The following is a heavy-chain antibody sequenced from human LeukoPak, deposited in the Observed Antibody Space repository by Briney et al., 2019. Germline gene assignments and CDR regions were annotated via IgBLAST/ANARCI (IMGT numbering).Heavy chain of an antibody. Sequence: GGSLRLSCAAPGFTFCSYEMNWVRQAPETGLEWVSYISSSGSTIYYADSVKGRFTISRDNAKNSLYLQMNSLRAEDTAVYYCASQCYYYGMDVWGKGTTVTVSS. J-gene: IGHJ6*04. CDR3: ASQCYYYGMDV. V-gene: IGHV3-48*03. CDR1: GFTFCSYE. CDR2: ISSSGSTI.